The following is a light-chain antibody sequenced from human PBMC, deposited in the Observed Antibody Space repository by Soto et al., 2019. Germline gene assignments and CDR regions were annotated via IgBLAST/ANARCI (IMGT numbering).Light chain of an antibody. CDR3: LQYKNSYAWA. V-gene: IGKV1-5*03. Sequence: DIQMTQIPSTLSASVGDTVTITCRSSQNIGDSLAWYQQKLGGVPKLLIYKASSLKSGVPSKFSGSGSGTEYTLTINILQPDDFATYYCLQYKNSYAWAFGQGTKVE. CDR2: KAS. J-gene: IGKJ1*01. CDR1: QNIGDS.